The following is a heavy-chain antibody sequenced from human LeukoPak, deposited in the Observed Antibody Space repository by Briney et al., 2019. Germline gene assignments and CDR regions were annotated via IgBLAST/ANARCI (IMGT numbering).Heavy chain of an antibody. Sequence: SQTLSLTCTVSGGSISSGGYYWSWIRQPPGKGLEWIGYIYHSGSTNYNPSLKSRVTISVDKSKNQFSLKLSSVTAADTAVYYCARSTMTTVTNDYWGQGTLVTVSS. V-gene: IGHV4-30-2*01. CDR1: GGSISSGGYY. CDR2: IYHSGST. CDR3: ARSTMTTVTNDY. J-gene: IGHJ4*02. D-gene: IGHD4-17*01.